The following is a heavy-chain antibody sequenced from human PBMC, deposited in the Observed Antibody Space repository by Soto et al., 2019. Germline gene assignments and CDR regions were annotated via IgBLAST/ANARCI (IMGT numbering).Heavy chain of an antibody. CDR1: GYTFTGYY. V-gene: IGHV1-2*02. D-gene: IGHD2-21*02. CDR2: INPNSGGT. J-gene: IGHJ4*02. CDR3: ARAVTGGVPY. Sequence: QVQLVQSGAEVQKPGASVKVSCKASGYTFTGYYTHWVRQAPGQGLEWMVWINPNSGGTNSAQKFQGRVTMTRDTSIRTAYMALSRLRSDDTALYYCARAVTGGVPYWCQGTMGTVSS.